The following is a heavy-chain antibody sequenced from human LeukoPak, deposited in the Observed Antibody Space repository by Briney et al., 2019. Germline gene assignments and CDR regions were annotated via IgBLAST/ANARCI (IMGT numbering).Heavy chain of an antibody. J-gene: IGHJ4*02. V-gene: IGHV4-59*08. Sequence: SETLSLTCTVSGGSISSYYWSWIRQPPGKGLEWIGYIYYSGSTNYNPSLKSRVTISVDTSKNQFSLKLSSVTAADTAVYYCARHPFFRRSSSWFFDYWGQGTLVTVSS. CDR3: ARHPFFRRSSSWFFDY. D-gene: IGHD6-13*01. CDR1: GGSISSYY. CDR2: IYYSGST.